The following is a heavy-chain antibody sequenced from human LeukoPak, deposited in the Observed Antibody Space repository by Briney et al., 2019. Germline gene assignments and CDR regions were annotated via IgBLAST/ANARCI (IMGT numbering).Heavy chain of an antibody. CDR1: GGSISSYY. D-gene: IGHD3-3*01. CDR2: IYYSGST. CDR3: ARVHYDFWSGYFAWFDP. Sequence: SETLSLTCTVSGGSISSYYWSRIRQPPGKGLEWIGYIYYSGSTNYNPSLKSQVTISVDTSKNQFSLKLSSVTAADTAVYYCARVHYDFWSGYFAWFDPWGQGTLVTVSS. J-gene: IGHJ5*02. V-gene: IGHV4-59*01.